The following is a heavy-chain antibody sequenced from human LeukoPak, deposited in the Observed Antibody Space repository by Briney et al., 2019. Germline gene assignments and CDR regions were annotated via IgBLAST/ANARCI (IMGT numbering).Heavy chain of an antibody. J-gene: IGHJ3*02. Sequence: ASVKVSCKASGYPFSRYDLNWVRQATGQGLEWMGWMNPNSGNTGCAQKFQGRVTMTRSTSISTAYMELSSLRSVDTAVYYCARSTVYCSGANCHNAFDIWGQGTMVTVSS. D-gene: IGHD2-2*02. V-gene: IGHV1-8*01. CDR1: GYPFSRYD. CDR3: ARSTVYCSGANCHNAFDI. CDR2: MNPNSGNT.